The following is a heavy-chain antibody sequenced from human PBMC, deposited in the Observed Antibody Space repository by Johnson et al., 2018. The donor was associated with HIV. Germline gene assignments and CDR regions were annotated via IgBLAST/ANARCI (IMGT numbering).Heavy chain of an antibody. Sequence: VQLVESGGGLVQPGGSLRLSCAASGFTVSSNYMSWVRQAPGKGLEWVSGMNWNGVSTGYADSVKGRFTISRDNSKNTLYLQMNSLRAEDTAVYYCAGRTYREGSWGQGTMVTVSS. CDR3: AGRTYREGS. CDR1: GFTVSSNY. V-gene: IGHV3-66*01. D-gene: IGHD1-26*01. CDR2: MNWNGVST. J-gene: IGHJ3*01.